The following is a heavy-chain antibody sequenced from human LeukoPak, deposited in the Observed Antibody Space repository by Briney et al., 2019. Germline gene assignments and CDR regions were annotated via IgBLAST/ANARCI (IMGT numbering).Heavy chain of an antibody. CDR1: GFTFSSYG. V-gene: IGHV3-66*01. Sequence: GGSLRLSCVASGFTFSSYGMNWVRQAPGKGLEWVSVIYSGGSTYYADSVKGRFTISRHNSKNTLYLQMNSLRAEDTAVYYCARGAKYCSSTSCPNIMLFDYWGQGTLVTVSS. D-gene: IGHD2-2*01. J-gene: IGHJ4*02. CDR3: ARGAKYCSSTSCPNIMLFDY. CDR2: IYSGGST.